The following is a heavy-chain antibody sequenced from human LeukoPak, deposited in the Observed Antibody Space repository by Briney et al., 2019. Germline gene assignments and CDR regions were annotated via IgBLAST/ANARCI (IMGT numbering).Heavy chain of an antibody. CDR2: IWHDGTNE. Sequence: QPGGSLRLSCAASEFTFNAYGMHWVRQAPGKGLEWVASIWHDGTNEHYADSVVGRFTVSRDNSKNTLYLQMNSLRVEDTALYYCARDRLYSSGSANNHCDQRGQGTLVIVSS. D-gene: IGHD3-10*01. V-gene: IGHV3-33*01. CDR1: EFTFNAYG. CDR3: ARDRLYSSGSANNHCDQ. J-gene: IGHJ4*02.